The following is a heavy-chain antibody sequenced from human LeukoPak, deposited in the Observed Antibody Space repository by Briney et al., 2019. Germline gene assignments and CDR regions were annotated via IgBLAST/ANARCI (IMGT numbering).Heavy chain of an antibody. CDR3: ARAPFYFDSSGYSKDAFDI. V-gene: IGHV1-69*05. J-gene: IGHJ3*02. CDR1: GGTFSNHA. Sequence: GSSVKVSCKASGGTFSNHAVSWVRQAPGQGLEWMGGTTPIFGSANYAQKFQGRVTIATDESTSTAYMELSSLRSEDTAVYYCARAPFYFDSSGYSKDAFDIWGQGTMVTVSS. CDR2: TTPIFGSA. D-gene: IGHD3-22*01.